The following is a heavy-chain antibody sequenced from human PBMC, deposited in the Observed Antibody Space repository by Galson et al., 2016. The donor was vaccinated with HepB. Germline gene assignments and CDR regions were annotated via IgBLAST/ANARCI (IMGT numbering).Heavy chain of an antibody. Sequence: PALVKPTQTLTLTCNFSGFSLTTFGVGVGWLRQPPGKPLEWLALLYWDDDTRYSPSLKSRLTLTKDTSKNQVVLSVTNMDTVDTATYYCARSDRYFFDYWGQGTLVTVSS. J-gene: IGHJ4*02. CDR3: ARSDRYFFDY. CDR2: LYWDDDT. CDR1: GFSLTTFGVG. D-gene: IGHD1-14*01. V-gene: IGHV2-5*02.